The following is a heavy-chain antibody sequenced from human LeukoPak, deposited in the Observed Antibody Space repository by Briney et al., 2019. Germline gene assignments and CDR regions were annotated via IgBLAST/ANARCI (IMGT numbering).Heavy chain of an antibody. CDR2: IYESGST. D-gene: IGHD6-13*01. J-gene: IGHJ4*02. CDR3: ARDRPGGSSLDY. CDR1: GASISTYY. Sequence: SETLSLTCTVSGASISTYYWSWIRQPPGKGLEWIGYIYESGSTNYNPSLKSRVTISVDTSKNQFSLKLSSVTAADTAVYYCARDRPGGSSLDYWGQGTLVTVSS. V-gene: IGHV4-59*01.